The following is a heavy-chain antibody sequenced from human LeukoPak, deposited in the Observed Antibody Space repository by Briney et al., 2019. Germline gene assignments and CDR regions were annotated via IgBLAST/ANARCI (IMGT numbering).Heavy chain of an antibody. Sequence: GGSLRLSCPASGFTFSNYSMNWVRQAPGKGLEWVSYITSSSTVYYAGSVKGRFTISRDNDKNSLYLQMNSMRAEDTAVYYCARYYGPLPSGVEPWGQGTLVIVSS. V-gene: IGHV3-48*04. CDR3: ARYYGPLPSGVEP. D-gene: IGHD2/OR15-2a*01. J-gene: IGHJ5*02. CDR2: ITSSSTV. CDR1: GFTFSNYS.